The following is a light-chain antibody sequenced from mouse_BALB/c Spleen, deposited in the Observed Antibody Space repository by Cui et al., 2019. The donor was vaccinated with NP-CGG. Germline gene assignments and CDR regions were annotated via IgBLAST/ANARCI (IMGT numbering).Light chain of an antibody. CDR3: ALWYSNHWV. J-gene: IGLJ1*01. CDR1: TGAVTTSNY. CDR2: GTN. V-gene: IGLV1*01. Sequence: QAVVTLESALTTSPGETVTLTCRSSTGAVTTSNYANWVQEKPDHLFTGIIGGTNNRIPGIPTRFSGSLIGDKAALTITGAQTEDEAIYFCALWYSNHWVFGGGTKLTVL.